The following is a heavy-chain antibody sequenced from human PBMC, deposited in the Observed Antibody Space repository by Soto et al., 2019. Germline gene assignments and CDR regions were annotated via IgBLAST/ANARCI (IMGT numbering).Heavy chain of an antibody. Sequence: GESLKISCKGSGYSFTSYWISWVRQMPGKGLEWMGRIDPSDSYTNYSPSFQGHVTISADKSISTAYLQWSSLKASDTAMYYCARLRRTPPPYYYYGMDVWGQGTTVTVSS. V-gene: IGHV5-10-1*01. CDR3: ARLRRTPPPYYYYGMDV. D-gene: IGHD1-7*01. CDR2: IDPSDSYT. CDR1: GYSFTSYW. J-gene: IGHJ6*02.